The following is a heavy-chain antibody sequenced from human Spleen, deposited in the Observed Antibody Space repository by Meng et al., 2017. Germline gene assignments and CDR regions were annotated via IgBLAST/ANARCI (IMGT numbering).Heavy chain of an antibody. D-gene: IGHD3-22*01. CDR1: GFTFGDYG. CDR3: SRGYYDSRGYYWFDP. V-gene: IGHV3-49*03. CDR2: ISSKNYGGTT. J-gene: IGHJ5*02. Sequence: GESLKISCTGSGFTFGDYGVSWFRQAPGKGLEWVVFISSKNYGGTTDSAASVKGRFTISRDDFKSIADLQMNSLKTEDTAMYYCSRGYYDSRGYYWFDPWGQGTLVTVSS.